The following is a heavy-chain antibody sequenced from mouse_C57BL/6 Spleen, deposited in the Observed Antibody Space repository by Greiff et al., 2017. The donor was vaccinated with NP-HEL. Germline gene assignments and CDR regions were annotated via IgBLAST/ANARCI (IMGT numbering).Heavy chain of an antibody. J-gene: IGHJ4*01. CDR1: GYAFSSSW. CDR2: IYPGDGDT. D-gene: IGHD1-1*01. Sequence: QVQLQQSGPELVKPGASVKISCKASGYAFSSSWMNWVKQRPGKGLEWIGRIYPGDGDTNYNGKFKGKATLTADKSSSTAYMQLSSLTSEDSAVYFCARPGSRRYYAMDYWGQGTSVTVSS. CDR3: ARPGSRRYYAMDY. V-gene: IGHV1-82*01.